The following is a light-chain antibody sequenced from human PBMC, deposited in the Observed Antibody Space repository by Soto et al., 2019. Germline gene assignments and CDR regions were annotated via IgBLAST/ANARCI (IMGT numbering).Light chain of an antibody. CDR2: DAS. Sequence: DIQMTQSPSSVSASVGDIVTITCRASQGISSWLAWYQQKPGKAPNALXYDASNLESGVPSRYSGGGSGTEFTLTINSLQPDDFATYYCQQYNLSPYTFGQGTRLEIK. V-gene: IGKV1D-16*01. CDR3: QQYNLSPYT. CDR1: QGISSW. J-gene: IGKJ5*01.